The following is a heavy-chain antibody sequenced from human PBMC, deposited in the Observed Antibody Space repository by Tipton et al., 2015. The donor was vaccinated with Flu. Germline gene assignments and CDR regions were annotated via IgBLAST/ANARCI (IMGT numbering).Heavy chain of an antibody. Sequence: VQLVQSGAEVKKSGESLKISCKGSGYSFAKYWIGWVRQMPGKGLEWMGIIYPGDSNIRYSTSFQGQVTISADKSINTAYLHWNPLKASDTAMYYCARHSNGNSRTGLGHWGQGTLVPVSS. J-gene: IGHJ4*02. D-gene: IGHD4-23*01. CDR1: GYSFAKYW. V-gene: IGHV5-51*01. CDR3: ARHSNGNSRTGLGH. CDR2: IYPGDSNI.